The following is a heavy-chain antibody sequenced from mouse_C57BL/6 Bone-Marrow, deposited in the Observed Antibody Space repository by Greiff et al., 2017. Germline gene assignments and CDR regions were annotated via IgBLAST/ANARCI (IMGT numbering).Heavy chain of an antibody. CDR3: ARGGIYDGYYAWSMDD. V-gene: IGHV1-15*01. Sequence: VQLQQSGAELVRPGASVTLSCKASGYTFTDYEMHWVKQTPVHGLEWIGAIDPETGGTAYNQKFKGKAILTADKSSSTAYMELRSLTSEDSAVXYCARGGIYDGYYAWSMDDWGKGTSVTVSS. D-gene: IGHD2-3*01. J-gene: IGHJ4*01. CDR2: IDPETGGT. CDR1: GYTFTDYE.